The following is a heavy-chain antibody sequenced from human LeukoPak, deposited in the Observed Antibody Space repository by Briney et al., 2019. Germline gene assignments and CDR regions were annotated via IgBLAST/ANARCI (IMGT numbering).Heavy chain of an antibody. CDR2: IIPIFGTA. CDR3: ARDIGYYDILTGFKTNWFDP. D-gene: IGHD3-9*01. CDR1: GGTFSSYA. V-gene: IGHV1-69*13. J-gene: IGHJ5*02. Sequence: GASVKVSCKASGGTFSSYAISWVRQAPGQGLEWMGGIIPIFGTANYAQKFQGRVTITADESTSTAYMELSSLRSEDTAVYYCARDIGYYDILTGFKTNWFDPWGQGTLVTVSS.